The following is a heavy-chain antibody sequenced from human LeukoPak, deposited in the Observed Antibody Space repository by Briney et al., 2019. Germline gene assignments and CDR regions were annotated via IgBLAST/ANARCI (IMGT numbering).Heavy chain of an antibody. Sequence: PSQTLSLTCTVSGGSISSGGYYWSWIRQHPGKGLEWIGYIYYSGSTYYNPSLKSRVTISVDTSKNQFSLKLSSVTAADTAVYYCARRTAIHSYFDYRGQGTLVTVSS. J-gene: IGHJ4*02. V-gene: IGHV4-31*03. D-gene: IGHD2-2*02. CDR3: ARRTAIHSYFDY. CDR1: GGSISSGGYY. CDR2: IYYSGST.